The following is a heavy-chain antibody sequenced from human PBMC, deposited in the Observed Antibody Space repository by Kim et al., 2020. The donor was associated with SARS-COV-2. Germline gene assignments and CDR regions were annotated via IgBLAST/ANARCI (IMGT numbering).Heavy chain of an antibody. J-gene: IGHJ4*01. D-gene: IGHD2-15*01. CDR1: GFTFSSYA. CDR2: ISTSRSYI. V-gene: IGHV3-21*03. Sequence: GGSLRLSCAASGFTFSSYAMNWVRQAPGKGLEWLSSISTSRSYIYYADSVKGRFTISRDNAKNSLYLQMNSLRAEDTAVYYWARTNCSSGGSCYSGDLSDYWGQGTLVTVSS. CDR3: ARTNCSSGGSCYSGDLSDY.